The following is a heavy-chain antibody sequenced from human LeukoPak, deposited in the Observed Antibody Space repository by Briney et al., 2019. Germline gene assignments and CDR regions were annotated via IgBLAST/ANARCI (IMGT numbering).Heavy chain of an antibody. CDR2: IYSGGDT. V-gene: IGHV3-66*01. Sequence: GGSLRLSCAASGFTVSSNYMSWVRQAPGKGLEWVSVIYSGGDTYYADSVKGRFTISRDNSKNTLYLQMNSLRAEDTAVYYCAMYYYDSSRGFDPWGQGTLVTVSS. D-gene: IGHD3-22*01. CDR1: GFTVSSNY. J-gene: IGHJ5*02. CDR3: AMYYYDSSRGFDP.